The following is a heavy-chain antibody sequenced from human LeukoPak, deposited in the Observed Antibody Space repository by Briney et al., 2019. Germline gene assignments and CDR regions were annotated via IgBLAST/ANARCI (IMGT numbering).Heavy chain of an antibody. Sequence: PGGSLRLSCAVSGFTFSNYKMHWVRQAPGKGLVWISDINHDGSSTTYADSVKGRFTVSRDNARHTLFLQVNSLRGEDTAVYYCARQSGYSYDVWGQGALATVSS. D-gene: IGHD3-22*01. CDR3: ARQSGYSYDV. CDR1: GFTFSNYK. V-gene: IGHV3-74*01. J-gene: IGHJ4*02. CDR2: INHDGSST.